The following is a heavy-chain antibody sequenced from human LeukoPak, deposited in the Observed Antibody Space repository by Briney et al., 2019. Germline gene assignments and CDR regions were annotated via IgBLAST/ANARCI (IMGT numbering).Heavy chain of an antibody. CDR3: ARDNSVGETAWWFDP. D-gene: IGHD1-26*01. Sequence: SETLSLTCTVSGGSIHSYWSWIRQPAGKGLEWIGRISGSGTITYNPALQSRLTISIDTSKNQISLKLMSVTAADTAVYYCARDNSVGETAWWFDPWGQGTLVTVSS. CDR2: ISGSGTI. V-gene: IGHV4-4*07. CDR1: GGSIHSY. J-gene: IGHJ5*02.